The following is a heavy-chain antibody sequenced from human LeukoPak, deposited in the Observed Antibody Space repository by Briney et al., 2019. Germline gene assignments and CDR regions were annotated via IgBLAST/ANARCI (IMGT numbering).Heavy chain of an antibody. Sequence: SETLSLTCTVSGGSISSSSYYWGWIRQPPGKGLEWIGSIYYSGSTYYNPSLKSRVTISVDTSKNQFSLKLSSVTAADTAVYYCARGYSGSYRSFDPWGQGTLGTVSS. CDR2: IYYSGST. CDR1: GGSISSSSYY. V-gene: IGHV4-39*01. D-gene: IGHD1-26*01. CDR3: ARGYSGSYRSFDP. J-gene: IGHJ5*02.